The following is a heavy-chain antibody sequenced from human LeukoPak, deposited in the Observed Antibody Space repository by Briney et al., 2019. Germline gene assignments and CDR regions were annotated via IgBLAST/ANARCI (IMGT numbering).Heavy chain of an antibody. CDR1: GGSISSYY. J-gene: IGHJ4*02. V-gene: IGHV4-4*07. CDR3: AREYSSSSGRTFDY. D-gene: IGHD6-6*01. Sequence: SETLSLTRTVSGGSISSYYWNWIRQPAGKGLEWIGRISTTGSTNYNPSLKSRLTMSVDTSKNQFSLRLSSVSAADTAVYYCAREYSSSSGRTFDYWGQGTLVTVSS. CDR2: ISTTGST.